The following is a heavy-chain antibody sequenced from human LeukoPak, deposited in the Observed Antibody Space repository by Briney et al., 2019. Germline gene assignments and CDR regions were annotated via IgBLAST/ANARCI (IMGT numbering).Heavy chain of an antibody. CDR3: ARVKLSYANDLSTFDI. Sequence: PSETLSLTCTVSGVSVSNSSYFWGWIRQSPGKELEWIASVYYKGSTYFNPSLKSRVTIFLDASQNQLSLKLFSVTAADTAVYYCARVKLSYANDLSTFDIWGQGTMVTVSS. J-gene: IGHJ3*02. CDR1: GVSVSNSSYF. D-gene: IGHD3-16*01. V-gene: IGHV4-39*07. CDR2: VYYKGST.